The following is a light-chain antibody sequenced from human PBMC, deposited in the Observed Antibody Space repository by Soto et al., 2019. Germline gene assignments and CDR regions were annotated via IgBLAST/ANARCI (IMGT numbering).Light chain of an antibody. V-gene: IGLV2-23*01. CDR2: EGS. J-gene: IGLJ2*01. Sequence: QSVLTQPASVSGSPGQSITLSCTGTSSDLGSYNLVSWYQQHPGKAPKLMIYEGSKRPSGVSNRFSGSRSGNTASLTISGLQAEDEGDYYCCSYVGSRTVVFGGGTQQTVL. CDR1: SSDLGSYNL. CDR3: CSYVGSRTVV.